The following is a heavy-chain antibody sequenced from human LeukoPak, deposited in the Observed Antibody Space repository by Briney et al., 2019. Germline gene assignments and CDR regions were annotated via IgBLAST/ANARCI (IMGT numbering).Heavy chain of an antibody. J-gene: IGHJ4*02. Sequence: HPRGSLRLSCEPSGFTFSTFAMIWVRQPPGKGLEWVSSIFPSGGEIHYADSVRGRFTISRDNSKITLSLQMNSLRAEDTAIYYCATYRQALLPFESWGQGTLVTVSS. CDR3: ATYRQALLPFES. D-gene: IGHD5-18*01. CDR1: GFTFSTFA. V-gene: IGHV3-23*01. CDR2: IFPSGGEI.